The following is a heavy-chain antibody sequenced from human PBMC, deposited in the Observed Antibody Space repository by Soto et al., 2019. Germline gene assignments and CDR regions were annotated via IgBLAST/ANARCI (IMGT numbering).Heavy chain of an antibody. CDR1: GFIFSDAW. Sequence: DVQLVESGGGLVKPGGSLRLSCAASGFIFSDAWMSWVRQAPGKGLEWIGRIRSNTDGGTTDYAAPVKGRFSISRDDSKKTLYLQMNSLKIEDTAVYYCTADDAIQLWSPADYWGQGTLVTVSS. CDR2: IRSNTDGGTT. D-gene: IGHD5-18*01. V-gene: IGHV3-15*01. CDR3: TADDAIQLWSPADY. J-gene: IGHJ4*02.